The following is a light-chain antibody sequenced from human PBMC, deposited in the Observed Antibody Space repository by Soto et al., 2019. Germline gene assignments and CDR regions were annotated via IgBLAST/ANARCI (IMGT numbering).Light chain of an antibody. J-gene: IGLJ3*02. V-gene: IGLV2-14*01. CDR3: SSYTNSGXLWV. CDR1: SSDVGGYNY. Sequence: QSALTQPASVSGSPGQSITISCTGTSSDVGGYNYVSWYQQHPGKAPKLMIYDVNNRPSGVSNRFSGSKSGNTASLTISGLQAEDEADYYCSSYTNSGXLWVFGGGTKX. CDR2: DVN.